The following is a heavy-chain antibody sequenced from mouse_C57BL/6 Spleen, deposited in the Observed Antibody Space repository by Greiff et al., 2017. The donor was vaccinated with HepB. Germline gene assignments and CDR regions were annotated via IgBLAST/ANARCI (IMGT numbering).Heavy chain of an antibody. CDR2: IRSKSNNYAT. Sequence: EVQGVESGGGLVQPKGSLKLSCAASGFSFNTYAMNWVRQAPGKGLEWVARIRSKSNNYATYYADSVKDRFTISRDDSESMLYLQMNNLKTEDTAMYYCVRGGVYYYGLDYWGQGTTLTVSS. CDR3: VRGGVYYYGLDY. D-gene: IGHD1-1*01. CDR1: GFSFNTYA. V-gene: IGHV10-1*01. J-gene: IGHJ2*01.